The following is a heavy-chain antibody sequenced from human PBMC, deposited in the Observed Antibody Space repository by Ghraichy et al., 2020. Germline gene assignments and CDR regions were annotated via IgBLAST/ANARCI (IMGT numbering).Heavy chain of an antibody. CDR1: GGSITSYY. V-gene: IGHV4-59*01. J-gene: IGHJ4*02. CDR2: IYYSGRT. D-gene: IGHD3-22*01. Sequence: SETLSLTCTVSGGSITSYYWSWIRQPPGKGLEWIGYIYYSGRTTYNPSLKSRLTISVDTSKNQVSVQLSSVTAADTAVYYCARSPGYYFDLWGQGALVTVSS. CDR3: ARSPGYYFDL.